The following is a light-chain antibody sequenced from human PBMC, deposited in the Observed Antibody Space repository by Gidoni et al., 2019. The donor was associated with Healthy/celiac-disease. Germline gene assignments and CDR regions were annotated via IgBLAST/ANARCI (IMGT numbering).Light chain of an antibody. J-gene: IGLJ2*01. CDR1: SSDVGGYNY. CDR2: DVS. Sequence: QSALPQPASVSGSPGQSIPISCTGTSSDVGGYNYVSWYQQHPGKAPKLMIYDVSNRPSGVSNRFSGSKSGNTAALTISGLQAEDEADYYCSSYTSSSPHVVFGGGTKLTVL. CDR3: SSYTSSSPHVV. V-gene: IGLV2-14*01.